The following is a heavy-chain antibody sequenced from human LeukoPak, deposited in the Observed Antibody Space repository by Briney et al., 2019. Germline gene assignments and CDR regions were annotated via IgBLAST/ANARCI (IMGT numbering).Heavy chain of an antibody. J-gene: IGHJ4*02. Sequence: SETLSLTCTVSGGSISTGAYYWAWIRQPPGKGLEWMASIYYSGSTSYNPSLKSRVTISVDTSKNQFSLKLSSVTAADTAVYYCARHSMAHYDSHVSRPHFDYWGQGTLVSVSS. V-gene: IGHV4-39*01. CDR1: GGSISTGAYY. CDR2: IYYSGST. CDR3: ARHSMAHYDSHVSRPHFDY. D-gene: IGHD3-22*01.